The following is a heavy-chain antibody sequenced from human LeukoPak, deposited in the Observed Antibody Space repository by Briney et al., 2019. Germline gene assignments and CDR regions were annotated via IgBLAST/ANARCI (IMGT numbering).Heavy chain of an antibody. D-gene: IGHD3-22*01. J-gene: IGHJ4*02. CDR2: VYYSGST. Sequence: PSETLSLTCSVWGGSISSYYWSWLRQPPGKGVEWIGYVYYSGSTNYNPSLKSRVTISVDTSNNQFSLKLSSVTAADTAVYYCARGHNYYDSSGYYYFDYWGQGTLVTVSS. CDR3: ARGHNYYDSSGYYYFDY. V-gene: IGHV4-59*01. CDR1: GGSISSYY.